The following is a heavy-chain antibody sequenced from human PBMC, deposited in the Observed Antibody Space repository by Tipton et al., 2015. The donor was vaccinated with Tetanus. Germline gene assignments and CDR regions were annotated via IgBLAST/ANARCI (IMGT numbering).Heavy chain of an antibody. CDR1: GFTFSHFA. D-gene: IGHD1-14*01. CDR3: EAQRTSEDF. Sequence: SLRLSCVASGFTFSHFAVSWVRRAPGRGLEWVSSLSHDGGNIYYADFARGRFTISRDNSKNTLFLQMDDLRAEDTAIYYCEAQRTSEDFWGQGTLVTVSS. J-gene: IGHJ4*02. CDR2: LSHDGGNI. V-gene: IGHV3-23*01.